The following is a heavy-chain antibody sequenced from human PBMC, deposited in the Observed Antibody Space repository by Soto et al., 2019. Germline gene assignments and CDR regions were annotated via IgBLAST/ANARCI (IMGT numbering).Heavy chain of an antibody. J-gene: IGHJ5*02. CDR2: IYHSGST. Sequence: PSETLCLTCVVSGGSINSGGYSWSWYRQPPGKGLEWIGYIYHSGSTYYNPSLKSRVTISVDRSKNQFSLKLSSVTAADTAVYYCARVPSPWGQGTLVTVSS. CDR1: GGSINSGGYS. CDR3: ARVPSP. V-gene: IGHV4-30-2*01.